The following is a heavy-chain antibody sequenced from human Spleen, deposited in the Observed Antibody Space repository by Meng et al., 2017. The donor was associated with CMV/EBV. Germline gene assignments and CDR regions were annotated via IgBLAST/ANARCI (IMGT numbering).Heavy chain of an antibody. D-gene: IGHD3-16*01. Sequence: GGSLRLSCAASGFTFSSYSMNWVRQAPGKGLEWVSSISSSSSYMYYAESMKGRLTISRDNAKKSLYLQMKSLRAEDTAVYYCARTHNGRGGSFDFWGQGALVTVSS. CDR3: ARTHNGRGGSFDF. CDR2: ISSSSSYM. CDR1: GFTFSSYS. V-gene: IGHV3-21*01. J-gene: IGHJ4*02.